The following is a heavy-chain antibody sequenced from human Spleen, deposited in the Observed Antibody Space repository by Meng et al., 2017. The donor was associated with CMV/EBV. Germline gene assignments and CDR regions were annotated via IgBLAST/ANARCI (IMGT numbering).Heavy chain of an antibody. Sequence: ASVKVSCKASGYTFTSYDINWVRQATGQGLEWMGWMNPNSGNTGYAQKFQGRVTITRNTSISTAYMELSSLRSEDTAVYYCARKGGYSYGGMADDDAFDIWGQGTMVTVSS. J-gene: IGHJ3*02. D-gene: IGHD5-18*01. V-gene: IGHV1-8*03. CDR1: GYTFTSYD. CDR2: MNPNSGNT. CDR3: ARKGGYSYGGMADDDAFDI.